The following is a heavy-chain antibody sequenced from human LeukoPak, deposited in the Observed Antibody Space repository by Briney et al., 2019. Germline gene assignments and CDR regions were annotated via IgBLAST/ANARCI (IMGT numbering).Heavy chain of an antibody. CDR1: GGSISTDNYG. V-gene: IGHV4-30-2*01. CDR3: ATLRLTTLDY. D-gene: IGHD4-17*01. Sequence: PSETLSLTCAVSGGSISTDNYGWSWIRQPPGKGLEWIGYIYHRGSTYYNPSLKSRVTMSVDRSKNQFSLKLSSVTAADTAVYCATLRLTTLDYWGQGTLVTVSS. CDR2: IYHRGST. J-gene: IGHJ4*02.